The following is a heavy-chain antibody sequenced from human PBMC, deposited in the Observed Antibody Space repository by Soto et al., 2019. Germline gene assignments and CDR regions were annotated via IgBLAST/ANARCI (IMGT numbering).Heavy chain of an antibody. Sequence: QVQLVQSGAEVKKPGSSVKVSCKASGGTFSSYAISWVRQAPGQGLEWMGGIIPIFGTANSAQKFQGRATITADASTSTASMELSSLRSEDTAVYYCARDSGSYVNYFDYWGEGTLVTVSS. J-gene: IGHJ4*02. V-gene: IGHV1-69*01. D-gene: IGHD1-26*01. CDR3: ARDSGSYVNYFDY. CDR2: IIPIFGTA. CDR1: GGTFSSYA.